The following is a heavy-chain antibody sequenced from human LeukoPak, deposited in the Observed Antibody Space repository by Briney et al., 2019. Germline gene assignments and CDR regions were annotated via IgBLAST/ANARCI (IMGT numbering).Heavy chain of an antibody. J-gene: IGHJ4*02. V-gene: IGHV3-30-3*01. Sequence: GGSLRLSCAASGFTFSSYAMHWVRQAPGKELEWVAVISYDGSNKYYADSVKGRFTISRDNSKNTLYLQMNSLRAEDTAVYYCARDGLLGEALDYWGQGTLVTVSS. CDR1: GFTFSSYA. D-gene: IGHD3/OR15-3a*01. CDR2: ISYDGSNK. CDR3: ARDGLLGEALDY.